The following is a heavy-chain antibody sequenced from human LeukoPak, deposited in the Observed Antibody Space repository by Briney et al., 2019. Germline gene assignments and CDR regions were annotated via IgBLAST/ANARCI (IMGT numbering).Heavy chain of an antibody. CDR3: ARQNDFRLDY. CDR1: GYTFSSYW. D-gene: IGHD3-3*01. V-gene: IGHV5-51*01. CDR2: IYPGDSDT. J-gene: IGHJ4*02. Sequence: GESLGISCKGSGYTFSSYWIGWVRQMPGKGLEWMGIIYPGDSDTRYSPSLQGQVTISVDTSIGTAYLQWSSLKASDTAIYYCARQNDFRLDYWGQGTLVTVSS.